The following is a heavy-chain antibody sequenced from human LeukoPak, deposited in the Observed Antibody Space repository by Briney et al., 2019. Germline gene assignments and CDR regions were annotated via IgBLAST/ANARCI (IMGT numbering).Heavy chain of an antibody. Sequence: SETLSLTCTVSGGSISSYYWSWIRQPPGKGLEWIGYIYYSGSTNYNPSLKSRVTISVDTSKNPFSLKLSSVTAADTAVYYCARWSAYTRWFDPWGQGTLVTVSS. CDR3: ARWSAYTRWFDP. D-gene: IGHD3-16*01. J-gene: IGHJ5*02. V-gene: IGHV4-59*08. CDR1: GGSISSYY. CDR2: IYYSGST.